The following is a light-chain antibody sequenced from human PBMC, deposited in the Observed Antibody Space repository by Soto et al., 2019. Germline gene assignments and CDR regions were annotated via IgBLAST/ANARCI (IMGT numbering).Light chain of an antibody. Sequence: EIVLTQSPGTRSLSPGERATLSCRASQSISTTYLGWYQQKPGQAPRLLIYGASSRATGIPDRFSGSGSGTEFTLTISRLEPEDFAVYYCHQYGSSPFTFGGGTKVDIK. CDR2: GAS. J-gene: IGKJ4*01. CDR1: QSISTTY. CDR3: HQYGSSPFT. V-gene: IGKV3-20*01.